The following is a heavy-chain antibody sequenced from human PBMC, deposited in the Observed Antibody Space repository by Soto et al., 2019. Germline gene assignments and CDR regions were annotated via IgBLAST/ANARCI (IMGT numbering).Heavy chain of an antibody. V-gene: IGHV4-31*11. CDR2: IYYSGST. D-gene: IGHD3-3*01. CDR1: GGSFSGYY. Sequence: SETLSLTCAVYGGSFSGYYWSWIRQHPGKGLEWIGYIYYSGSTYYNPSLKGRVTISVDTSKNQFSLKLSSVTAADTAVYYCARGSYYDFWSGSSPYYYYYGMDVCGQGTTVTVSS. J-gene: IGHJ6*02. CDR3: ARGSYYDFWSGSSPYYYYYGMDV.